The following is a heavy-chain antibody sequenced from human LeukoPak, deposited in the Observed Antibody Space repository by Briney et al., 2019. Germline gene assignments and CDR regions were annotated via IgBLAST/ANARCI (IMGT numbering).Heavy chain of an antibody. CDR2: IYPGDSDT. CDR3: ARRSTVTYYGMDV. Sequence: GESLKISCKGSGYSFTSYWIGWVRQMPGKGLGWMGIIYPGDSDTRYSPSFQGQVTISADKSISTAYLQWSSLKASDTAMYYCARRSTVTYYGMDVWGQGTTVTVSS. CDR1: GYSFTSYW. V-gene: IGHV5-51*01. J-gene: IGHJ6*02. D-gene: IGHD4-17*01.